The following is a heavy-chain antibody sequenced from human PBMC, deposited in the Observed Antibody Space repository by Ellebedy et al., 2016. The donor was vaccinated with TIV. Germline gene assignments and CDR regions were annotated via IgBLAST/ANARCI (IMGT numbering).Heavy chain of an antibody. CDR1: GFTFSSYG. Sequence: PGGSLRLSCEASGFTFSSYGIHWVRQAPGKGLEWVAVISYDGNNIHYVDSAKGRFTISRDNSKNTLYLQMNSLRTEDTAVYYCARSGSYLPFDYWGQGTLVTVSS. D-gene: IGHD1-26*01. CDR3: ARSGSYLPFDY. J-gene: IGHJ4*02. V-gene: IGHV3-30*03. CDR2: ISYDGNNI.